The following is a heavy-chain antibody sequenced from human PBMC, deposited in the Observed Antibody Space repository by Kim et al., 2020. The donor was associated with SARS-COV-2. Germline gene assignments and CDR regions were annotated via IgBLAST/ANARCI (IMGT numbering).Heavy chain of an antibody. CDR2: IIPILGIA. V-gene: IGHV1-69*04. CDR1: GGTFSSYA. Sequence: SVKVSCKASGGTFSSYAISWVRQAPGQGLEWMGRIIPILGIANNAQKFQGRVTITADKSTSTAYMELSSLRSEATAVYYCSGYGGNSDAFDIWGQGTMVPVSS. J-gene: IGHJ3*02. D-gene: IGHD4-17*01. CDR3: SGYGGNSDAFDI.